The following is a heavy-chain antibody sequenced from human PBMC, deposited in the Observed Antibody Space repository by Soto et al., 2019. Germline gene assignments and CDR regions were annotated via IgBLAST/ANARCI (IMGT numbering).Heavy chain of an antibody. J-gene: IGHJ4*02. CDR1: GFTFSSYA. V-gene: IGHV3-23*01. D-gene: IGHD2-2*01. CDR3: ARSFLYCSSTSCFSYYFDY. CDR2: ISGSGGST. Sequence: EVQLLESGGGLVQPGGSLRLSCAASGFTFSSYAMSWVRQAPGKGLEWVSAISGSGGSTYYADSVKGRFTISRDNSKNTLYLQMNSLRADDTAVYYCARSFLYCSSTSCFSYYFDYWGQGTLVTVSS.